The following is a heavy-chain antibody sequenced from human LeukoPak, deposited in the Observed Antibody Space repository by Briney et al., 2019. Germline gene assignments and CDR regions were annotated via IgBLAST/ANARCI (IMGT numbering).Heavy chain of an antibody. J-gene: IGHJ4*02. Sequence: SETLSLTCTVSGGSISSYYWSWLRQPPGKGLEWIGYIYYSGSTNYNPSLKGRVTISVDTSKNQFSLKLSSVTAADTAVYYCARGSPLQLWLREYYFDYWGQGTLVTVSS. CDR1: GGSISSYY. CDR2: IYYSGST. V-gene: IGHV4-59*01. CDR3: ARGSPLQLWLREYYFDY. D-gene: IGHD5-18*01.